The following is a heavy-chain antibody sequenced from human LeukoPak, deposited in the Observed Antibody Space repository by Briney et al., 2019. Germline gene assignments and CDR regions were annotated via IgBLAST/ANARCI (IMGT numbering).Heavy chain of an antibody. J-gene: IGHJ4*02. CDR1: GFTFSVYY. Sequence: PGGSLRLSCAASGFTFSVYYMSWIRQARGEGLEWVSYISSSSSYINYTDSVRGRFTISRDNAKNSLYLQMNSLRAEDTAVYYCARAPSYDFWSSYQDFDCWGQGTLVTVSS. D-gene: IGHD3-3*01. CDR2: ISSSSSYI. V-gene: IGHV3-11*06. CDR3: ARAPSYDFWSSYQDFDC.